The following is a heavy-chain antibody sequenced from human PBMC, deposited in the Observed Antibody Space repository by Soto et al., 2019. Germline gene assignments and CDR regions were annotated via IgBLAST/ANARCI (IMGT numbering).Heavy chain of an antibody. CDR3: TRHTGYDSSLDY. J-gene: IGHJ4*02. V-gene: IGHV5-10-1*01. D-gene: IGHD5-12*01. CDR2: IDPSDSYT. CDR1: GYTFTGHW. Sequence: GESLKISCQGSGYTFTGHWISWVRQMPGKGLEWMGRIDPSDSYTDYSPTVQGHVTMSAXXXIXXXYXQXXXLXASDTAVYYCTRHTGYDSSLDYWGQGSLVTVSS.